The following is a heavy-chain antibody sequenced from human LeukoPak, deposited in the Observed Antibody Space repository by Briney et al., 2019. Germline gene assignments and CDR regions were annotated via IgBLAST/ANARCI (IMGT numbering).Heavy chain of an antibody. CDR3: ARGLEQLVSDY. Sequence: SETLSLTCTVSGGSISSSSYYWGWIRQPPGKGLEWIGRIYTSGSTNYNPSLKSRVTMSVDTSKNQFSLKLSSVTAADTAVYYCARGLEQLVSDYWGQGTLVTVSS. CDR1: GGSISSSSYY. CDR2: IYTSGST. J-gene: IGHJ4*02. V-gene: IGHV4-61*05. D-gene: IGHD6-13*01.